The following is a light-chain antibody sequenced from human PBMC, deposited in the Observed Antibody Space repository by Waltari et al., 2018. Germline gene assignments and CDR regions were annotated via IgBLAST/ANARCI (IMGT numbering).Light chain of an antibody. J-gene: IGKJ4*01. V-gene: IGKV3-11*01. CDR1: QSVSNF. CDR3: QQRANWPPLT. Sequence: EIVLTQSPATLALSPGERATLSCRASQSVSNFLAWYQQKPGQAPRLLLYHAAKRATDIPDRFSGRGSGTDFTLTISSLEPGDSAVYYCQQRANWPPLTFGGGTRVEI. CDR2: HAA.